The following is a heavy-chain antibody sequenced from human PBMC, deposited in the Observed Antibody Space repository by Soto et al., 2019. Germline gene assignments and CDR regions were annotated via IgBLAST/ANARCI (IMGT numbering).Heavy chain of an antibody. J-gene: IGHJ4*02. Sequence: GGSLRLSCTVSGFAFNNYGINWVRQAPGKGLEWVSSISKSDYTYYSDSVKGRFAISRDNAKSSVSLRMNTLRVEDTAVYYCAREDSIIIPAVSDFWGQGTLVTVSS. CDR2: ISKSDYT. D-gene: IGHD2-2*01. CDR1: GFAFNNYG. V-gene: IGHV3-21*01. CDR3: AREDSIIIPAVSDF.